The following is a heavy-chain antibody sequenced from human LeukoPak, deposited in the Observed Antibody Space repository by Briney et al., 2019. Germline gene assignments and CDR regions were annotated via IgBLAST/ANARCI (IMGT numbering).Heavy chain of an antibody. CDR3: ARYNDIAVGDSFDA. J-gene: IGHJ3*01. Sequence: GGSLRLSCAASGFSFNREWMVWVRQAPGKGLEWVATIRYDGGQTMYLDSVRGRFTTSRDNARSSLCLQMNSLRVEDTAVYYCARYNDIAVGDSFDAWGQGTKVTVSS. D-gene: IGHD2-15*01. CDR2: IRYDGGQT. CDR1: GFSFNREW. V-gene: IGHV3-7*01.